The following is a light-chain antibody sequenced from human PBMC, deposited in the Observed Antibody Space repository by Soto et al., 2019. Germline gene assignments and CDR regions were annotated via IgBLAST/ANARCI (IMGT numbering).Light chain of an antibody. V-gene: IGKV1-5*01. CDR2: DAS. CDR1: QSISIC. CDR3: QQYNSYRT. Sequence: DIQMTQSPSTLSASVGDRVTITCRARQSISICLAWYQQKPGKAPKLLIYDASILESGVPSRLSGSGSGTEFTLTISSMQPDDFATYYCQQYNSYRTFGHGTKVDIK. J-gene: IGKJ1*01.